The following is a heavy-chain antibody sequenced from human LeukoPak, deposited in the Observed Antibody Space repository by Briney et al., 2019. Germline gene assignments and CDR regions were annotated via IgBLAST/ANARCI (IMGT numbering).Heavy chain of an antibody. CDR1: GFTFNNYA. Sequence: GGSLRLSCAASGFTFNNYAMSWVRQAPGRGPEWVANVNRDGSETYYLDSVKGRFTISKDNAKNSLYLQMNSLRAEDTALYHCARNNGMDVWGQGTTVIVSS. J-gene: IGHJ6*02. CDR2: VNRDGSET. CDR3: ARNNGMDV. V-gene: IGHV3-7*03.